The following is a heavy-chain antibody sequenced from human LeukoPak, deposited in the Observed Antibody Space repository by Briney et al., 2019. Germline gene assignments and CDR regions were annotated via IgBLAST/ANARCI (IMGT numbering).Heavy chain of an antibody. D-gene: IGHD6-13*01. CDR1: GLTVSSKD. Sequence: GGSLRLSCGASGLTVSSKDMSWVRQAPGKGLEWVSVLQSGGTTYYADSVKGRFTISRDISKNTLYLQMDSLRAEDAAVYYCVKLRSGTIAAGNYWGQGTLVTVSS. J-gene: IGHJ4*02. V-gene: IGHV3-66*04. CDR3: VKLRSGTIAAGNY. CDR2: LQSGGTT.